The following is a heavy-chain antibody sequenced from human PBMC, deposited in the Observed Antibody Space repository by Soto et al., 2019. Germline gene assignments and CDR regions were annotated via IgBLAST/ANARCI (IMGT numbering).Heavy chain of an antibody. J-gene: IGHJ4*02. CDR2: VSHDGSNK. CDR3: AKASDSSGYHVDY. V-gene: IGHV3-30*18. D-gene: IGHD3-22*01. CDR1: GFTFSDYA. Sequence: PGGSLRLSCAASGFTFSDYAMHWVRQAPGKGLEWVAVVSHDGSNKYYADSVKGRFTISRDNSKNTLYLQMNSLRAEDTAVYYCAKASDSSGYHVDYWGQGTLVTVSS.